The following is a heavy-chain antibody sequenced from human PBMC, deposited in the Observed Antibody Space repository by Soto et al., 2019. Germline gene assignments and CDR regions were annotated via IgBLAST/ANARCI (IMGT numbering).Heavy chain of an antibody. CDR1: GGTFSSYA. CDR2: IIPIFGTA. CDR3: AKAAGHPYGMDV. D-gene: IGHD6-13*01. V-gene: IGHV1-69*06. Sequence: SVKVSCKASGGTFSSYAISWVRQAPGQGLEWMGGIIPIFGTANYAQKFQGRVTITADKSTSTAYMELSSLRSEDTAVYYCAKAAGHPYGMDVWGQGTTVTVSS. J-gene: IGHJ6*02.